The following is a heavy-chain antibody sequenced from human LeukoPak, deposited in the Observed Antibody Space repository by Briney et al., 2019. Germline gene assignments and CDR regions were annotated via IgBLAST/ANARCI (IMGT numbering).Heavy chain of an antibody. J-gene: IGHJ4*02. CDR1: GYTFTGYY. V-gene: IGHV1-2*02. Sequence: ASVKVSCKASGYTFTGYYMHWVRQAPGQGLEWMGWINPNSGGTNYAQKFQGRVTMTRDTSISTAYMELSRLRSDDTAVYYCASRLGNEVWLGEFDYWGQGTLVTVSS. D-gene: IGHD3-10*01. CDR2: INPNSGGT. CDR3: ASRLGNEVWLGEFDY.